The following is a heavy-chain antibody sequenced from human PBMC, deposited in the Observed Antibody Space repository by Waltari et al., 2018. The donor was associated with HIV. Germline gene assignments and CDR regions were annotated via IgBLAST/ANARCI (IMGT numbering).Heavy chain of an antibody. J-gene: IGHJ6*02. Sequence: QVQLVESGGGVVQPGGSLRLSCAASGFTFSHYGMHWVRQAPGKGLGWVAFIRYDGIDKYYADFVKGRFTISRDNSKNTLYLQTNSLRAEDTAVYYCAKTTMVTPYYYYGVDVWGQGATVTVSS. V-gene: IGHV3-30*02. CDR2: IRYDGIDK. D-gene: IGHD5-18*01. CDR1: GFTFSHYG. CDR3: AKTTMVTPYYYYGVDV.